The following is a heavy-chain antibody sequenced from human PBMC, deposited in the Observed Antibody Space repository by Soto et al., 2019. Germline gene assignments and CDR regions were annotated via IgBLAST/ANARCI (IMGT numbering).Heavy chain of an antibody. J-gene: IGHJ6*02. CDR1: GFTFNTYG. CDR3: ARPLVAPVAGPYYYGMDV. V-gene: IGHV3-33*01. Sequence: GGSLRLACAASGFTFNTYGFNWVRQAPGKGLEWVAVIWYDGNTKYYADSVKGRFTISRDNLKNTLYLQMNSLTAEDTAVYYCARPLVAPVAGPYYYGMDVWGQGTTVTVSS. CDR2: IWYDGNTK. D-gene: IGHD6-19*01.